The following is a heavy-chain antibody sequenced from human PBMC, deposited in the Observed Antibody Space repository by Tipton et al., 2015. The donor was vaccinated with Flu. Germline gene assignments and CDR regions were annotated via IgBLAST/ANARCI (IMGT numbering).Heavy chain of an antibody. J-gene: IGHJ5*02. D-gene: IGHD3-3*01. CDR3: ARVSPGVESWFDP. Sequence: TLSLTCSVSGDSISSGTFYLGWIRHHPDKGLEYIGYINYSGSTYYNPSLKSRVTISLDTPKNQFSLSLNSVTAADTAVYYCARVSPGVESWFDPWGQGTLVTVSS. CDR2: INYSGST. V-gene: IGHV4-30-4*08. CDR1: GDSISSGTFY.